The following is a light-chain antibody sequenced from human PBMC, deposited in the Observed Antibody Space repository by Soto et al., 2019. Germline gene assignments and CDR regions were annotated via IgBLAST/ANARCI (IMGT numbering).Light chain of an antibody. J-gene: IGLJ1*01. V-gene: IGLV2-14*01. CDR3: TSYTSSTTYV. CDR1: SSDVGDNNS. Sequence: QSALTQAASVSGSPGQSITISCSGTSSDVGDNNSVSWYQQHPGKAPKLLIYEVNNRPSGVSNRFSGSKSGNTASLSISGLQAEDEADYYCTSYTSSTTYVFGTGTKLTVL. CDR2: EVN.